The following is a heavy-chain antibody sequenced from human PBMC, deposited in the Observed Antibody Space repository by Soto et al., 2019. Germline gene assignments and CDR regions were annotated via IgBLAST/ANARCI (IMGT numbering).Heavy chain of an antibody. Sequence: SETLSLTCAVYGGSFSGYYWSWIRQPPGKGLEWIGEINHSGSTNYNPSLKSRVTISVDTSKNQFSQKLSSVTAADTAVYYCARRDARYCSGGSCDLGYYGMDVWGQGTTVTVSS. CDR2: INHSGST. J-gene: IGHJ6*02. CDR3: ARRDARYCSGGSCDLGYYGMDV. V-gene: IGHV4-34*01. CDR1: GGSFSGYY. D-gene: IGHD2-15*01.